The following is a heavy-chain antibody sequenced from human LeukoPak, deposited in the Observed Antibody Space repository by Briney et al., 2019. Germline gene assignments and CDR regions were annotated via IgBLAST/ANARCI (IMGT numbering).Heavy chain of an antibody. D-gene: IGHD3-10*01. CDR3: ARAPRITMVRGVIYWFDP. Sequence: ASVKVSCKASGYTFTSYGINSVRHATGQGLEWMGGMNPNSGNTGYARKFQGRVTITRNTSISTAYMELSSLRSEDTAVYYCARAPRITMVRGVIYWFDPWGQGTLVTVSS. CDR2: MNPNSGNT. CDR1: GYTFTSYG. V-gene: IGHV1-8*03. J-gene: IGHJ5*02.